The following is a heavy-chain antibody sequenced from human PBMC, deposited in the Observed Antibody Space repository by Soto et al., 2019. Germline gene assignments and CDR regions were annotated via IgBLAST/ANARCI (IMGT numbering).Heavy chain of an antibody. D-gene: IGHD6-13*01. J-gene: IGHJ6*02. CDR1: GFTFSSYA. Sequence: QVQLVESGGGVVQPGRSLRLSCAASGFTFSSYAMHWVRQAPGKGLEWVAVISYDGSNKYYADSVKGRFTISRDNSKNTLFLKTNSLRAEDTAVYYCARVGGRRYGSNWAYGMDVWGQGTTVTVSS. CDR3: ARVGGRRYGSNWAYGMDV. CDR2: ISYDGSNK. V-gene: IGHV3-30-3*01.